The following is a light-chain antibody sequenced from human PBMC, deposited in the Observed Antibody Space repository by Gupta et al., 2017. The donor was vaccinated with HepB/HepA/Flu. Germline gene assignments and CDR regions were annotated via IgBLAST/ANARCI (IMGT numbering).Light chain of an antibody. V-gene: IGKV3-11*01. J-gene: IGKJ2*04. CDR1: QTVGYY. Sequence: EIVLTQSPATLSLSPGERATLSCRASQTVGYYLAWYKQKPGQAPRLLIYDASSRDTGIPARFSGSGFGKDLTLTISSREQEDFAGYYCQQRNWQSMCIFGQGTKVEIK. CDR2: DAS. CDR3: QQRNWQSMCI.